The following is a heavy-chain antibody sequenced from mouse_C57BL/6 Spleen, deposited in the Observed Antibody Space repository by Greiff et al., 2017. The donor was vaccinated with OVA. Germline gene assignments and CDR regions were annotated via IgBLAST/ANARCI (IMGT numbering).Heavy chain of an antibody. D-gene: IGHD2-3*01. V-gene: IGHV5-17*01. CDR2: ISSVSSTI. CDR3: ARDYDPAWFAY. CDR1: GFTFSDYG. Sequence: EVKLVESGGGLVKPGGSLKLSCAASGFTFSDYGMHWVRQAPEKGLEWVAYISSVSSTIYYADTVKGRFTISRDNAKNTLFLQMTSLRSEDTAMYYCARDYDPAWFAYWGQGTLVTVSA. J-gene: IGHJ3*01.